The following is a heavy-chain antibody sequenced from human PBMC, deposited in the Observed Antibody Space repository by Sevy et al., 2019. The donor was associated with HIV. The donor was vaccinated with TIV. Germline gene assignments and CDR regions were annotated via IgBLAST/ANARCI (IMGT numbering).Heavy chain of an antibody. CDR3: ARDSYGSSSWYHYGMDV. J-gene: IGHJ6*02. V-gene: IGHV4-4*07. D-gene: IGHD6-13*01. CDR1: GGSISSYY. Sequence: SETVSLTCTVSGGSISSYYWSWIRQPAGKGLEWIGRIYTSGSTNYNPSLKSRVTMSVDTSKNQFSLKLSSVTAADTAVYYCARDSYGSSSWYHYGMDVWGQGTTVTVSS. CDR2: IYTSGST.